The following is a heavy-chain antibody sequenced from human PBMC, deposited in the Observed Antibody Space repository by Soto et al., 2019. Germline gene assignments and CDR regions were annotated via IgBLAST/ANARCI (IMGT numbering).Heavy chain of an antibody. Sequence: GGSLRLSCAASGFTFSSYSMNWVRQAPGKGLEWVSSISSSSSYIYYADSVKGRLTISRDNAKNSLYLQMNSLRAEDTAVYYCARDQDGLMVYALKDYYHYGMDVWGQGTTVTVSS. CDR3: ARDQDGLMVYALKDYYHYGMDV. CDR2: ISSSSSYI. D-gene: IGHD2-8*01. CDR1: GFTFSSYS. V-gene: IGHV3-21*01. J-gene: IGHJ6*02.